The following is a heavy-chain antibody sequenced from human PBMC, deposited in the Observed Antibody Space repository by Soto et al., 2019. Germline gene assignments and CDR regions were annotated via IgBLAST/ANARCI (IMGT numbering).Heavy chain of an antibody. CDR2: IGLSNSDT. V-gene: IGHV3-23*01. J-gene: IGHJ4*02. D-gene: IGHD2-21*01. CDR3: VKGGAYCYNDCTRSF. CDR1: GFSFKTYG. Sequence: EVQLLESWGGLVQPGGSLRLSCADSGFSFKTYGMTWVRHAPGKGLEGVAHIGLSNSDTYYADSVKGRFTISRDNSKNMVYLQMNSLRDADTAVYYCVKGGAYCYNDCTRSFWGRGTLVTVSS.